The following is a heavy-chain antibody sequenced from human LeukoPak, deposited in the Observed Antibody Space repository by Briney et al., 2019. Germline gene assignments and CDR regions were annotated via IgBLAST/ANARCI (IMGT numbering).Heavy chain of an antibody. V-gene: IGHV1-2*06. D-gene: IGHD1-26*01. Sequence: ASVKVSCKASGYTFTGYYMHWVRQAPGQGLEWMGRINPNSGGTNYAQKFQGRVTMTRDTSISTAYMELSRLRSDDTAVYYCARDFRWEGGPNWFDPWGQGTLVTVSS. CDR3: ARDFRWEGGPNWFDP. CDR1: GYTFTGYY. J-gene: IGHJ5*02. CDR2: INPNSGGT.